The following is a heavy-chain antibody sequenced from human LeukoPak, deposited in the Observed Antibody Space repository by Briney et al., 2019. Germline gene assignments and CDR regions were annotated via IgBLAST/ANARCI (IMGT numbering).Heavy chain of an antibody. CDR3: ARGEGTITAAGTIDY. D-gene: IGHD6-13*01. V-gene: IGHV4-59*01. J-gene: IGHJ4*02. CDR1: GGSISNYY. CDR2: IYYSGRT. Sequence: SEALSLTCTVSGGSISNYYWIWIRQPPGKGLEWIGYIYYSGRTNYNPPLKSRVTISVDTSKNQFSLKLTSVTAADTAVYYCARGEGTITAAGTIDYWGQGTLVTVSS.